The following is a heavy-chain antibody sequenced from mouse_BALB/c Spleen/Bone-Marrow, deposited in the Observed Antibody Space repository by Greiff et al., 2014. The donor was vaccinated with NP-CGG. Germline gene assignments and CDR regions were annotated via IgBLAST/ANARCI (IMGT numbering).Heavy chain of an antibody. CDR3: ALYRYDGPGSAY. J-gene: IGHJ3*01. Sequence: VQLQQPGAELVKPGASVKLSCTASGFNIKDTYMHWVKQRPEQGLEWIGRIDPANGNTKYDPKFQGKATITADTSSNTAYLQLSSLTSEDTAVYYCALYRYDGPGSAYWGQGTLVTVSA. D-gene: IGHD2-14*01. CDR2: IDPANGNT. CDR1: GFNIKDTY. V-gene: IGHV14-3*02.